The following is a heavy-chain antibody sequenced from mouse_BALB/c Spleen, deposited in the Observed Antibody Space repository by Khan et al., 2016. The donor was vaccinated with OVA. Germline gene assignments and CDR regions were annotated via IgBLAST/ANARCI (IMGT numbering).Heavy chain of an antibody. CDR2: IDPANGNT. J-gene: IGHJ2*01. CDR3: ARWPRGY. CDR1: GYNFKDTY. Sequence: VQLQQSGAELVKPGASVKLSCTASGYNFKDTYMHWVKQRPEQGLEWIGRIDPANGNTHYDPKFQGKATITADTSSHTAYLQLSSLTSEDTAVYYCARWPRGYWGQGTTLTVSS. V-gene: IGHV14-3*02.